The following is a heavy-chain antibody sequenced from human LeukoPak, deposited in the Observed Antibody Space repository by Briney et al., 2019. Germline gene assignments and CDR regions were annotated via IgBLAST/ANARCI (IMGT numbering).Heavy chain of an antibody. Sequence: SETLSLTCSVAGGSVSSYFWSWIRQPAGKGLEWIGRIYSSGTTNYNPSLKSRVTMSVDTSKNQFSLKLNSVTAADTAVYYCARGPRSGHQDYWGPGALVTVSS. V-gene: IGHV4-4*07. CDR1: GGSVSSYF. CDR3: ARGPRSGHQDY. D-gene: IGHD6-19*01. CDR2: IYSSGTT. J-gene: IGHJ4*02.